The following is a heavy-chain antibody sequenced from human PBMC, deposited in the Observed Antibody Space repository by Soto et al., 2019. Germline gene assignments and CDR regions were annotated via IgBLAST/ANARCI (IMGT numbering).Heavy chain of an antibody. CDR1: GFTFNNFW. CDR3: TRVGGYSKTDY. D-gene: IGHD3-22*01. J-gene: IGHJ4*02. CDR2: INTDGSVT. V-gene: IGHV3-74*01. Sequence: GGSLRLSCAGSGFTFNNFWMHWVRQAPGKGLVWVARINTDGSVTSHADSVKGRFTISRDNAKSTLYLQMNSLKTEDTAVYYCTRVGGYSKTDYWGRGTLVTVSS.